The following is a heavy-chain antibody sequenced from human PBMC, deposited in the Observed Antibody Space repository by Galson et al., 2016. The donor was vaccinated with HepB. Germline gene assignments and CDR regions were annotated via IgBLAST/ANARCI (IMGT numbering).Heavy chain of an antibody. V-gene: IGHV4-39*01. CDR2: IYYSGST. CDR3: ARHTRVATMLTWFDP. J-gene: IGHJ5*02. CDR1: GGPITRSTYY. D-gene: IGHD5-12*01. Sequence: SETLSLTCTVSGGPITRSTYYWGWLRQPPGRGLEWIGGIYYSGSTQYNPSLRSRVTISVDTSKNQLFLELSSVTAADTAVYFCARHTRVATMLTWFDPWGQGTLVTGSS.